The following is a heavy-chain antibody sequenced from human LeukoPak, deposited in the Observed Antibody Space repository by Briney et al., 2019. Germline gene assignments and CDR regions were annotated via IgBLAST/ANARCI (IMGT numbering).Heavy chain of an antibody. CDR2: INHSGST. CDR3: ARFVRHCSSTSCYYYYGMDV. CDR1: GGSFSGYY. D-gene: IGHD2-2*01. V-gene: IGHV4-34*01. J-gene: IGHJ6*04. Sequence: PSETLSLTCAVYGGSFSGYYWSWIRQPPGKGLEWVGEINHSGSTNYNASLKSRVTISVDTSKNQFSLKLSSVTAADTAVYYCARFVRHCSSTSCYYYYGMDVWGKGTTVTVSS.